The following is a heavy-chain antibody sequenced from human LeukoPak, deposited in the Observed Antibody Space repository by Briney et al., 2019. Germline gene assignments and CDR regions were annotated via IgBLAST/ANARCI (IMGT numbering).Heavy chain of an antibody. CDR1: GYTFTSYG. V-gene: IGHV1-18*01. D-gene: IGHD6-19*01. CDR3: ARDGIRGRAVAGKHRPGSPSGFFGFY. CDR2: ISAYNGNT. J-gene: IGHJ4*02. Sequence: GASVKVSCKASGYTFTSYGISWVRQAPGQGLEWMGWISAYNGNTNYAQKLQGRVTMTTDTSTSTAYMELRSLRSDDTAVYYCARDGIRGRAVAGKHRPGSPSGFFGFYWGQGTLVTVSS.